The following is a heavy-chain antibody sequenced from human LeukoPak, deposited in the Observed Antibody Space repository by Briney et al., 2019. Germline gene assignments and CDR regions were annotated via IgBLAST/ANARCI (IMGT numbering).Heavy chain of an antibody. D-gene: IGHD3-10*01. J-gene: IGHJ5*02. CDR1: GYTFTSYA. CDR2: INAGNGNT. Sequence: ASVRVSCKASGYTFTSYAMHWVRQAPGQRLEWMGWINAGNGNTKYSQKFQGRVTITRDTSASTAYMELSSLRSEDTAVYYCAREVDYYYGSGSYNWFDPWGQGTLVTVSS. CDR3: AREVDYYYGSGSYNWFDP. V-gene: IGHV1-3*01.